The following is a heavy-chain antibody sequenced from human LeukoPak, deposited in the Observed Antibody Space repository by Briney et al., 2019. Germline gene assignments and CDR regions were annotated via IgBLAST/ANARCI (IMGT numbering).Heavy chain of an antibody. Sequence: GGSLRLSCAASGFTFSDYAMTWVRQAPGKGLEWVSAITNSRGTTYYADSVKGRFTISRDNSKDTLYLQMNSLRAEDTAIYYCAKDALYGTPYTFDYWGRGTLVTVSS. CDR3: AKDALYGTPYTFDY. J-gene: IGHJ4*02. CDR1: GFTFSDYA. V-gene: IGHV3-23*01. CDR2: ITNSRGTT. D-gene: IGHD1-14*01.